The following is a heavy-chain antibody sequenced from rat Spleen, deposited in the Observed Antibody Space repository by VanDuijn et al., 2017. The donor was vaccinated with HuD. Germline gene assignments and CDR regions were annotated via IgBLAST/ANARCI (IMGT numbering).Heavy chain of an antibody. D-gene: IGHD4-3*01. Sequence: QVQLKESGPGLVQPSQTLSLTCTVSGFSLTDNSVHWLRQPPGKGLEWMGVIWTGGSTDYNSALKSRLSISRDTSKSQVFLKMNSLQTEDIATYYCARGNSGYDYWGQGVMVTVSS. CDR3: ARGNSGYDY. V-gene: IGHV2-30*01. CDR1: GFSLTDNS. CDR2: IWTGGST. J-gene: IGHJ2*01.